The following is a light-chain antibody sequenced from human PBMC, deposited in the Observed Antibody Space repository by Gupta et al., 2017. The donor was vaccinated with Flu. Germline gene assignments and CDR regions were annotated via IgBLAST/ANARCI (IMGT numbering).Light chain of an antibody. CDR1: ESFRSN. CDR2: GAS. CDR3: KQDNKWPWT. J-gene: IGKJ1*01. Sequence: EIVLTQSPATLSVSPGERATLSCGASESFRSNLAWYQQTPGQIPRLLIYGASTRATALPARFTGSASSTEFTLTISIRHSEDFAVYCFKQDNKWPWTFGQGTXVEVK. V-gene: IGKV3-15*01.